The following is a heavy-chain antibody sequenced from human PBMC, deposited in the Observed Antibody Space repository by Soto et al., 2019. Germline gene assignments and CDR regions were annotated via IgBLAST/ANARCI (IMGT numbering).Heavy chain of an antibody. CDR3: AKEWTIWHTGGFDY. CDR1: GFTFSSYA. CDR2: VSASGGTT. J-gene: IGHJ4*02. Sequence: EVQLLESGGGFVQPGGSLRLSCAASGFTFSSYAMSWVRQAPGKGLEWVSAVSASGGTTYYADSVQGRFTISIDNSKNTLALHMKSLRVEDTAIYDCAKEWTIWHTGGFDYWGQGNMVTVSS. V-gene: IGHV3-23*01.